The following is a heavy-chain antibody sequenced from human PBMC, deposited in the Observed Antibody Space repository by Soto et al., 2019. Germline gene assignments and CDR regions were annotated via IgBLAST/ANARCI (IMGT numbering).Heavy chain of an antibody. J-gene: IGHJ4*02. CDR2: ISYDGSNK. Sequence: GGSLRLSCAVSGFTFSSYAMHWVRQAPGKGLEWVAVISYDGSNKYYADSVKGRFTISRDNSKNTLYLQMNSLRAEDTAVYYCARDDRFWSGSLDYWGQGTLVTVSS. CDR3: ARDDRFWSGSLDY. CDR1: GFTFSSYA. V-gene: IGHV3-30-3*01. D-gene: IGHD3-3*01.